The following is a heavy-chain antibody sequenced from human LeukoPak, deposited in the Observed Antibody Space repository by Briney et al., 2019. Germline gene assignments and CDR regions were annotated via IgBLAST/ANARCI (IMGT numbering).Heavy chain of an antibody. J-gene: IGHJ5*02. CDR1: GYTFTSYD. Sequence: ASVKVSCKASGYTFTSYDINWVRQATGQGLEWMGWMNPNSANTGYAQKFQGRVTITADKSTSTAYMELSSLRSEDTAVYYCAREEGPWGQGTLVTVSS. CDR2: MNPNSANT. V-gene: IGHV1-8*01. CDR3: AREEGP.